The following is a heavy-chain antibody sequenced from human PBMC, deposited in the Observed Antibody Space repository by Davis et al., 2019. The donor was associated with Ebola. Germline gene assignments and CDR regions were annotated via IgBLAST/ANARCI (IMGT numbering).Heavy chain of an antibody. D-gene: IGHD3-9*01. J-gene: IGHJ5*02. CDR1: GFTFSSYC. CDR3: AGDILTGLLWFDP. Sequence: GESLKISCAASGFTFSSYCMSWVRQAPGKGLEGVANIKQNGRDKYYVDSVKGRFTISRDNAKNSLYLQMNSLRAEDTAVYYCAGDILTGLLWFDPWGQGTLVTVSS. CDR2: IKQNGRDK. V-gene: IGHV3-7*03.